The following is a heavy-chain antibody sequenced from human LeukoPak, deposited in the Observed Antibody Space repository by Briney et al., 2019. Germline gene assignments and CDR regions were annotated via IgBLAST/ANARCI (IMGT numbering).Heavy chain of an antibody. D-gene: IGHD5-24*01. CDR3: AKDRGWLQSPLDY. CDR1: GFTFSSYG. V-gene: IGHV3-33*06. Sequence: GGSLRLSCAASGFTFSSYGMHWVRQAPGKGLEWVAVIWYDGSNKYYADSVKGRFTISRDNSKNTLYLQMNSLRAEDTAVYYCAKDRGWLQSPLDYWGQGTLVTVSS. CDR2: IWYDGSNK. J-gene: IGHJ4*02.